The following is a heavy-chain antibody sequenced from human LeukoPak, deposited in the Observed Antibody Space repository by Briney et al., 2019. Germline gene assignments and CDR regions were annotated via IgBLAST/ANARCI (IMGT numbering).Heavy chain of an antibody. D-gene: IGHD6-13*01. CDR2: IYYSGST. CDR3: ARVGQQLVRGSFDY. CDR1: GGSISSGGYS. Sequence: KASQTLSLTCTVSGGSISSGGYSWSWIRQHPGKGLEWIGYIYYSGSTYYNPSLKSRVTISVDTSKNQFSLKLSSVTAADTAVYYCARVGQQLVRGSFDYWGQGTLVTVSS. J-gene: IGHJ4*02. V-gene: IGHV4-31*03.